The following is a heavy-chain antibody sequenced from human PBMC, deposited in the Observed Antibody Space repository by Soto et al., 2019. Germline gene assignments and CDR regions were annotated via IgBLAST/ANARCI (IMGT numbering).Heavy chain of an antibody. D-gene: IGHD3-10*01. CDR1: GFTFSSYA. CDR3: AKQGVPYTNGFDI. V-gene: IGHV3-23*01. J-gene: IGHJ3*02. CDR2: ISGSGGST. Sequence: GGSLRLSCAASGFTFSSYAMSWVRQAPGKGLEWVSAISGSGGSTYYADSVKGRFTISRDNSKNTLYLQMNSLRAEDTAVYHCAKQGVPYTNGFDIWGQGTMVTVSS.